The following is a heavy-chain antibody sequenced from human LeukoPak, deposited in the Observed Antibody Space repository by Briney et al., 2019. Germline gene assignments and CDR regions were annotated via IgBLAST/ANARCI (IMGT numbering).Heavy chain of an antibody. CDR1: GGSFSGYY. J-gene: IGHJ4*02. CDR3: AGYSATMVRGVIDY. V-gene: IGHV4-34*01. Sequence: SETLSLTCAVYGGSFSGYYWSWIRQPPGKGLEWIGEINHSGSTNYNPSLKSRVTISVDTSKNQFSLKLSSVTAADTAVYYCAGYSATMVRGVIDYWGREPWSPSPQ. CDR2: INHSGST. D-gene: IGHD3-10*01.